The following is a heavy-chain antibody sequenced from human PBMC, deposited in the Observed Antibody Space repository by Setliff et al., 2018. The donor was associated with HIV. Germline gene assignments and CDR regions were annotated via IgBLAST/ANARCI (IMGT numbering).Heavy chain of an antibody. CDR1: RGTFTSYA. V-gene: IGHV1-69*10. CDR3: ARDPGYSTSWYYFDY. J-gene: IGHJ4*02. CDR2: IIAILGIP. D-gene: IGHD6-13*01. Sequence: SVKVSCKASRGTFTSYAFSWVRQAPGQGLEWMGGIIAILGIPSYAQKFQGRVTITADKSTNTVYMELSSLRSEDTAVYYCARDPGYSTSWYYFDYWGQGTLVTVSS.